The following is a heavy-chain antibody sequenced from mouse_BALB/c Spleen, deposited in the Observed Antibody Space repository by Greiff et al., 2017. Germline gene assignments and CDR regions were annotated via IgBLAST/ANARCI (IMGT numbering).Heavy chain of an antibody. CDR3: ARGDSSGYVRAMDY. D-gene: IGHD3-2*01. J-gene: IGHJ4*01. CDR1: GFSLTSYG. Sequence: VQLQQSGPGLVAPSQSLSITCTVSGFSLTSYGVHWVRQPPGKGLEWLGVIWAGGSTNYNSALMSRLSISKDNSKSQVFLKMNSLQTDDTAMYYCARGDSSGYVRAMDYWGQGTSVTVSS. V-gene: IGHV2-9*02. CDR2: IWAGGST.